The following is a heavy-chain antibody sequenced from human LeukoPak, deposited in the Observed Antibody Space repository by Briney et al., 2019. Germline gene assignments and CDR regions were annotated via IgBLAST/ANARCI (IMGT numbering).Heavy chain of an antibody. D-gene: IGHD3-3*01. J-gene: IGHJ4*02. Sequence: GRSLRLSCAASGLTFSSYGMHWVRQAPGKGLEWVALIHPEGSGEYYLDSVKGRFTLSRDNSKNSLYLQMTGQRAEDTAVYYCARGWSGSDLVGDYWGQGTLVTVSS. CDR2: IHPEGSGE. CDR3: ARGWSGSDLVGDY. CDR1: GLTFSSYG. V-gene: IGHV3-7*01.